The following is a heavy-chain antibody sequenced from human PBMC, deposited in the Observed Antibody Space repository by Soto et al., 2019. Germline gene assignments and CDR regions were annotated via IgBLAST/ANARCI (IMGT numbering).Heavy chain of an antibody. CDR3: ARRPSGVGATRINWFDP. V-gene: IGHV5-51*01. CDR1: GYSFTSYW. Sequence: GESLKISCKGSGYSFTSYWIGWVRQMPGKGLEWMGIIYPGDSDTNYNPSLKSRVTISVDTSKNQFSLKLSSVTAVDTAVYYCARRPSGVGATRINWFDPWGQGTLVTVSS. D-gene: IGHD1-26*01. CDR2: IYPGDSDT. J-gene: IGHJ5*02.